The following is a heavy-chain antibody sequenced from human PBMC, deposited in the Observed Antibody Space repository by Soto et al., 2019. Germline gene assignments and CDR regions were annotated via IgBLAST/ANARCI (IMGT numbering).Heavy chain of an antibody. D-gene: IGHD1-26*01. V-gene: IGHV3-30-3*01. CDR1: GFTFSSYA. CDR2: TSDDGSNK. CDR3: ASDMGATWGDQVDY. J-gene: IGHJ4*02. Sequence: GGSLRLSCAASGFTFSSYAMHWVRQAPDKGLEWVAVTSDDGSNKYYADSVKGRFTISRDNSKNTLYLQMNSLRGEDTAVYYCASDMGATWGDQVDYWFQGTLVTVSS.